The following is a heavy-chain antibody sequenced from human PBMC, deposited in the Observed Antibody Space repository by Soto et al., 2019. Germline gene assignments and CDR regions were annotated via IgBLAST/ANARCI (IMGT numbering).Heavy chain of an antibody. CDR2: IYYSGST. CDR3: ATINRISRDAFDI. J-gene: IGHJ3*02. D-gene: IGHD5-12*01. V-gene: IGHV4-31*03. CDR1: GGSISSGGYY. Sequence: PSETLSLTCTVSGGSISSGGYYWSWIRQHPGKGLEWIGYIYYSGSTYYNPSLKSRVTISVDTSKNQFSLKLSSVTAADTAVYYCATINRISRDAFDIWGQGTMVTVSS.